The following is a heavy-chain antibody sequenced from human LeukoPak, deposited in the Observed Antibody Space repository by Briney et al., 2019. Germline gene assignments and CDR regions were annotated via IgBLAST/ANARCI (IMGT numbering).Heavy chain of an antibody. CDR1: GFTFSSYE. D-gene: IGHD2-8*01. J-gene: IGHJ5*02. V-gene: IGHV3-48*03. CDR3: ARGMWMLGFDP. Sequence: GGSLRLSCAASGFTFSSYEMNWVRQAPGKGLEWVSYISSSGSTIYYADSVKGRFTISRDNAKNSLYLQMNSLRAEDTAVYYCARGMWMLGFDPWGQGTLVTVSS. CDR2: ISSSGSTI.